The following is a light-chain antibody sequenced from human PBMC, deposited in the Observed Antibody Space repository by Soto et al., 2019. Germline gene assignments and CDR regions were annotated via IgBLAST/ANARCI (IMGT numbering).Light chain of an antibody. CDR2: DND. J-gene: IGLJ1*01. V-gene: IGLV1-51*01. Sequence: QSVLTQPPSVSAAPGQQVTISCSGSSSNIGDNYVSWYQHLPGTAPKLVVYDNDRRPSGIPGRFSGSKSGTSATLVITGLQTGDEADYQCGTCDDRLDGNYVLGHGTKLTVL. CDR3: GTCDDRLDGNYV. CDR1: SSNIGDNY.